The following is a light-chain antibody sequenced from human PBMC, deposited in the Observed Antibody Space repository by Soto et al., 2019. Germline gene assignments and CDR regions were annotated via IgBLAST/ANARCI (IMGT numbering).Light chain of an antibody. CDR3: PSYAGSESDV. CDR1: SSDVGGYNY. V-gene: IGLV2-8*01. Sequence: QSALTQPPSASGSPGQSVAISCTGTSSDVGGYNYVSWYQQHPGKAPKLMIYDVTKRPSGVPDRFSGSKSGNTASLTVSGLQAEDEADYYCPSYAGSESDVFGSGTKLTVL. J-gene: IGLJ1*01. CDR2: DVT.